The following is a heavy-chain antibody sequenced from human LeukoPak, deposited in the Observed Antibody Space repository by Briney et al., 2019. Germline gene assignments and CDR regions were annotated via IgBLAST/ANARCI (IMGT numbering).Heavy chain of an antibody. Sequence: PGGSLRLSCAASGFTFSSYAMSWVRQAPGKGLEWVSAISGSGGSTYYADSVKGRFTISRDNSKNTLYLQMNSLRAEDTAVYYCAKDKDPPPLFYYGSGSYYGYFDYWGQGTLVTVSS. J-gene: IGHJ4*02. CDR1: GFTFSSYA. CDR2: ISGSGGST. V-gene: IGHV3-23*01. D-gene: IGHD3-10*01. CDR3: AKDKDPPPLFYYGSGSYYGYFDY.